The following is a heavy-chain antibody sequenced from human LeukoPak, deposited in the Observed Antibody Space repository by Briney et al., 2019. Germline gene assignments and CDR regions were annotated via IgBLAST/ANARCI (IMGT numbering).Heavy chain of an antibody. D-gene: IGHD6-19*01. CDR1: GYTFTSYY. J-gene: IGHJ4*02. V-gene: IGHV1-46*01. CDR3: ARDPNQDQAVHPFDD. Sequence: GASVKVSCKASGYTFTSYYMHWVRQAPGQGLEWMGIINPSGGSTSYAQKFQGRVTMTRDTSTSTVYMELSSLRSEDTAVYYCARDPNQDQAVHPFDDWGQGTVVTVSS. CDR2: INPSGGST.